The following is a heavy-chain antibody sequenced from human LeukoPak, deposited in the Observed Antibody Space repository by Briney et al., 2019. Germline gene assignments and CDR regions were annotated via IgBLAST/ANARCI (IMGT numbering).Heavy chain of an antibody. CDR3: ARLYSTVAGTEVGDASDI. V-gene: IGHV1-69*05. CDR1: GGTFSSYA. D-gene: IGHD6-19*01. Sequence: SVKVSCKASGGTFSSYAISWVRQAPGQGLEWMGGIIPIFGTANYAQKFQGRVTITTDESTSTAYMELSSLRSEDTAVYYCARLYSTVAGTEVGDASDIWGQGTMVTVSS. J-gene: IGHJ3*02. CDR2: IIPIFGTA.